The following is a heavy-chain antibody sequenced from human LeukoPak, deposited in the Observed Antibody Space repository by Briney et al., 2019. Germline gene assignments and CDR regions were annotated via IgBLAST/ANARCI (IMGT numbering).Heavy chain of an antibody. CDR1: GGSLNSPNYY. V-gene: IGHV4-39*01. CDR3: ARHDYYGSLNWFDP. J-gene: IGHJ5*02. CDR2: IYYSGTT. D-gene: IGHD3-10*01. Sequence: SETLSLTCIVSGGSLNSPNYYWGWIRQPPGEGLEWIGTIYYSGTTYYNPSLKSRLTISVDTSKNQFSLKLTSVTAADTAVYYCARHDYYGSLNWFDPWGQGTLITVSS.